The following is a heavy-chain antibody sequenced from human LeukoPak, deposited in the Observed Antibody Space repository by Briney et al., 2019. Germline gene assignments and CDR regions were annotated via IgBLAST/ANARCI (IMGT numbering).Heavy chain of an antibody. Sequence: SETLSLTCTVSGSSITSYYWSWIRQPAGKGLECIERIYTGGSINYNPSLKSRVTMSVHTSKNQFSLNLSSVTAADTAVYYCARARMYSSGWYFDYWGQGTPVTVSS. CDR1: GSSITSYY. D-gene: IGHD6-19*01. V-gene: IGHV4-4*07. CDR2: IYTGGSI. J-gene: IGHJ4*02. CDR3: ARARMYSSGWYFDY.